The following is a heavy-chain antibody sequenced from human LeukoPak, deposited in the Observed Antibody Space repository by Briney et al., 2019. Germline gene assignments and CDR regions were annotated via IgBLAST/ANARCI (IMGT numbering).Heavy chain of an antibody. CDR1: GFTLTNHW. J-gene: IGHJ4*02. CDR3: GRDAVFGSGSIDY. V-gene: IGHV3-74*01. Sequence: GGSLRLSCAASGFTLTNHWMHWVRQAPGKGLVWVSRIRADGGETNHADSVKGRFTTSRDNAKNILYLQMNSLGAEDTAVYYCGRDAVFGSGSIDYWGQGVLVTVSS. CDR2: IRADGGET. D-gene: IGHD3-10*01.